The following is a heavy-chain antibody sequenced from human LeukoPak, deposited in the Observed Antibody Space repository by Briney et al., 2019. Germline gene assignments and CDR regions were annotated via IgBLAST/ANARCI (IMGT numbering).Heavy chain of an antibody. D-gene: IGHD1-26*01. CDR3: AKGRLLGAPWGMDV. CDR1: GFTFSSYA. V-gene: IGHV3-30-3*01. CDR2: ISYDGSNK. J-gene: IGHJ6*02. Sequence: GGSLRLSCAASGFTFSSYAMHWVRQAPGKGLEWVAVISYDGSNKYYADSVKGRFTISRDNSKNTLYLQMNTLRVEDTAVYYCAKGRLLGAPWGMDVWGQGTTVTVSS.